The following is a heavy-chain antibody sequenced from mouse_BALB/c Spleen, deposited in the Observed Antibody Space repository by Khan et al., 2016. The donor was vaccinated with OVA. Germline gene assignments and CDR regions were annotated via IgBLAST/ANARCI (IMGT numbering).Heavy chain of an antibody. CDR1: GFTFSDYY. J-gene: IGHJ3*01. CDR3: ARRGDGDSWFTY. D-gene: IGHD2-13*01. V-gene: IGHV5-12*02. CDR2: ITSGGGTT. Sequence: EVELVESGGGLVQPGGSLKLSCATSGFTFSDYYMCWVRQTPEKRLEWVAYITSGGGTTYYPDTVKGRFTISRDNAKNTLYLQMSRLRSEDTASYYCARRGDGDSWFTYWGQGTLVTVSA.